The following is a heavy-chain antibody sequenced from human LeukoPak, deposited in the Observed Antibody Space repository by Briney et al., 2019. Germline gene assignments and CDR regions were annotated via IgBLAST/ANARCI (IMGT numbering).Heavy chain of an antibody. CDR2: INPNSGGT. D-gene: IGHD3-10*01. J-gene: IGHJ4*02. CDR1: GYTFTGYY. CDR3: ARVGRYYGSGSCYGY. V-gene: IGHV1-2*02. Sequence: GASVKVSCKASGYTFTGYYMHWVRQAPGQGLEWMGWINPNSGGTNYAQKFQGRVAMTRDTSISTAYMELSRLRSDDTAVYYCARVGRYYGSGSCYGYWGQGTLVTVSS.